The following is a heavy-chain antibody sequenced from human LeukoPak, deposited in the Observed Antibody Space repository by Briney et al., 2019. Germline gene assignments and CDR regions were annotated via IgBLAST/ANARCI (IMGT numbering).Heavy chain of an antibody. D-gene: IGHD5-24*01. Sequence: GGSLTLSCAASGLTLSSYAMHWVRQAPGTGPGRVAVRSYDGSNKYYADSVKGRFTIYRDNAKNTLFLQMNSLRAEDTAVYYCARPHKEMATLTSVVAFDSWGQGTLVTVSS. CDR3: ARPHKEMATLTSVVAFDS. J-gene: IGHJ4*02. V-gene: IGHV3-30-3*01. CDR2: RSYDGSNK. CDR1: GLTLSSYA.